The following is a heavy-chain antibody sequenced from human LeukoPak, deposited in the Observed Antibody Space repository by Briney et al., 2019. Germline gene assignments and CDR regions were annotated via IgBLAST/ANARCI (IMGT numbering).Heavy chain of an antibody. CDR3: ARLFNNYYFWTR. CDR2: IYPGDSDT. D-gene: IGHD3-3*01. V-gene: IGHV5-51*01. Sequence: PGESLKISCESPGYSFTTYWIGGVRQMPGKGLEWMGVIYPGDSDTRYSPSFQGQVTISADKSLNTAYLQWSSLKASDTAMYYGARLFNNYYFWTRWGQGTLVTVSS. J-gene: IGHJ4*02. CDR1: GYSFTTYW.